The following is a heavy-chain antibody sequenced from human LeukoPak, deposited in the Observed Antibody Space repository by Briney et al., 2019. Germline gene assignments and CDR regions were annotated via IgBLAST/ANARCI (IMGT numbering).Heavy chain of an antibody. D-gene: IGHD3-16*01. CDR3: ARADRLHGGPYLIGP. CDR1: GYSFTDYY. CDR2: INPYSGGT. J-gene: IGHJ5*02. Sequence: VASVKVSCKTSGYSFTDYYMHWVRQAPGQGLDWMGWINPYSGGTSSAQKFQGRVTMTRDTSISTVYMQVSWLTSDDTAIYYCARADRLHGGPYLIGPWGQGTLVTVSS. V-gene: IGHV1-2*02.